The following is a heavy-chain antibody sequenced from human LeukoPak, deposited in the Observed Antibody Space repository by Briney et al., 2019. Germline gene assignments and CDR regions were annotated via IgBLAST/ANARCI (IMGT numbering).Heavy chain of an antibody. J-gene: IGHJ4*02. CDR2: VSSSSSYI. Sequence: GGSLRLSCAASGFTFSSYSMNWVRQAPGKGLEWVSSVSSSSSYIYYADSVKGRFTISRDNAKNSLYLQMNSLRAEDTAVYYCARDPGMYYDILTGRYYFDYWGQGTLVTVSS. D-gene: IGHD3-9*01. CDR3: ARDPGMYYDILTGRYYFDY. CDR1: GFTFSSYS. V-gene: IGHV3-21*01.